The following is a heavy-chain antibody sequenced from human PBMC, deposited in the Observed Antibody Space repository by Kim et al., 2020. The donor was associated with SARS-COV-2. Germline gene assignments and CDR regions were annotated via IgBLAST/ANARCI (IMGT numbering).Heavy chain of an antibody. CDR3: MKGGWGSIWDH. CDR2: IDGSDGTT. V-gene: IGHV3-23*01. D-gene: IGHD2-21*01. Sequence: GGSLRLSCTTSGFTFTGYAMSWVRQAPGKGLEWVPSIDGSDGTTYYVDSVKGRFTISRDNSKNTLYLQMSTLRADDTAVYYCMKGGWGSIWDHWGQGTLVTVSS. CDR1: GFTFTGYA. J-gene: IGHJ4*02.